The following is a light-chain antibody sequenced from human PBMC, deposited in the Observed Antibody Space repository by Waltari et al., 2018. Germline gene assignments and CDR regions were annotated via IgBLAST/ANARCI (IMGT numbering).Light chain of an antibody. CDR3: AAWDDSLNGVV. CDR2: SNT. J-gene: IGLJ2*01. V-gene: IGLV1-44*01. Sequence: QSVLTQPPSASGTPGQRVTISCSGSSSNVGSNTVNWYQQLSGMATKLLIYSNTHRPSWVPDRFSGSKSGTSASLAISGLQSDDEADYYCAAWDDSLNGVVFGGGTKLTVL. CDR1: SSNVGSNT.